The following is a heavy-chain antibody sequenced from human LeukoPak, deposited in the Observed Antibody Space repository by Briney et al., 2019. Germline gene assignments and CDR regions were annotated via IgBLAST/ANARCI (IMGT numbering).Heavy chain of an antibody. CDR3: ARGPNSNWSGLDF. J-gene: IGHJ4*02. Sequence: GGSLRLSCAASGFTFSSYGMHWVRQAPGKGLEWVAVISYDGSNKYYADSVKGRFTISKDNSKNTLYLQMNSLRAEDTAVYYCARGPNSNWSGLDFWGQGTLLTVSS. CDR1: GFTFSSYG. D-gene: IGHD6-6*01. V-gene: IGHV3-30*03. CDR2: ISYDGSNK.